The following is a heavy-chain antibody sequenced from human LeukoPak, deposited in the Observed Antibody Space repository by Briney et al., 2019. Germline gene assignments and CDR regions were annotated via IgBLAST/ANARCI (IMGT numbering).Heavy chain of an antibody. J-gene: IGHJ4*02. D-gene: IGHD2-2*01. CDR3: ARDGLYCSSTSCYGRGDY. V-gene: IGHV1-18*01. CDR1: GYTFTSYG. CDR2: ISAYNGNT. Sequence: ASVKVSCKASGYTFTSYGISWVRQAPGQGLGWMGWISAYNGNTNYAQKLQGRVTMTTDTSTSTAYMELRSLRSDDTAVYYCARDGLYCSSTSCYGRGDYWGQGTLVTVSS.